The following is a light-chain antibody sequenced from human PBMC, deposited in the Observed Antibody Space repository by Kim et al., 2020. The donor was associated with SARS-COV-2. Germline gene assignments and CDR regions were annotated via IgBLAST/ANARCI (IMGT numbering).Light chain of an antibody. Sequence: VTPGQTDSIPCAGDKLGDKYACWYQQQPGQSPVLVIYKDSKRPSGIPERFSGSNSGNTATLTISGTQAMDEADYYCQAWDSSTVVFGGGTQLTVL. CDR1: KLGDKY. V-gene: IGLV3-1*01. CDR3: QAWDSSTVV. J-gene: IGLJ2*01. CDR2: KDS.